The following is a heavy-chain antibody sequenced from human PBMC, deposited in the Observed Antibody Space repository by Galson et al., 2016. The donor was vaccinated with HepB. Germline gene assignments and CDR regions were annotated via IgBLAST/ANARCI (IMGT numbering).Heavy chain of an antibody. CDR2: INTDNGNT. CDR1: GYTFTSYS. J-gene: IGHJ4*02. Sequence: SVKVSCKASGYTFTSYSVHWVRQAPGQSLEWMGWINTDNGNTKYSQKFQGRVTITRDTSANIAYMELSNLISEDSGVYYCTRNAGGYNFGDWGQGTLVTGSS. D-gene: IGHD5-24*01. CDR3: TRNAGGYNFGD. V-gene: IGHV1-3*04.